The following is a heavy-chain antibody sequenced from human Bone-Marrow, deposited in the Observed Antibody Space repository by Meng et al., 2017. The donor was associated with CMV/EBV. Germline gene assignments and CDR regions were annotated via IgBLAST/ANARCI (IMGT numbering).Heavy chain of an antibody. D-gene: IGHD4-23*01. CDR2: IYYSGST. Sequence: QLQLQESGPGLVTPSETLSLTCTVSGGSISSSSYYWGWIRQPPGKGLEWIGSIYYSGSTYYNPSLKSRVTISVDTSKNQFSLKLSSVTAADTAVYYCARDNSPRFDYWGQGTLVTVSS. CDR1: GGSISSSSYY. J-gene: IGHJ4*02. V-gene: IGHV4-39*07. CDR3: ARDNSPRFDY.